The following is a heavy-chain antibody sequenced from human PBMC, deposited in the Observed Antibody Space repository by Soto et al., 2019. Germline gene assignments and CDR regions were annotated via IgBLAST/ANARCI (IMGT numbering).Heavy chain of an antibody. D-gene: IGHD6-19*01. V-gene: IGHV3-11*01. CDR3: ARDLKYSSGWYGAFDI. CDR2: ISSSGSTI. CDR1: GFTFSDYY. J-gene: IGHJ3*02. Sequence: GGSLRLSCAASGFTFSDYYMSWIRQAPGKGLEWVSYISSSGSTIYYADSVKGRFTISRDNAKNSLYLQMNSLRAEDTAVYYCARDLKYSSGWYGAFDIWGQGTMDTVSS.